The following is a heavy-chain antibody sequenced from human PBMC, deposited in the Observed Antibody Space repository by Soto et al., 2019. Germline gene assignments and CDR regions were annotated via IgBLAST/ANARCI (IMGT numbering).Heavy chain of an antibody. V-gene: IGHV1-18*04. D-gene: IGHD3-22*01. CDR1: GYTFTSYG. Sequence: GASVKVSCKASGYTFTSYGISWVRQAPGQGLEWMGWISAYNGNTNYAQKLQGRVTMTTDTSTSTAYMELRSLRSDDTAVYYCARDAAWAGDSSGYFASNAFDIWGQGTMVT. J-gene: IGHJ3*02. CDR3: ARDAAWAGDSSGYFASNAFDI. CDR2: ISAYNGNT.